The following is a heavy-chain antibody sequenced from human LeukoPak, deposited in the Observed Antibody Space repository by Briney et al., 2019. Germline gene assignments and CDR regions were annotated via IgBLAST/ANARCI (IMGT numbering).Heavy chain of an antibody. CDR3: ATRSYYYDSSGDY. CDR1: GFTFSRYG. CDR2: ISYDGSSK. Sequence: GRSLRLSCAASGFTFSRYGMHWVRQAPGKGLEWVAVISYDGSSKYYADSVKGRFTISRDNSKNTLYLQMNSLRAEDTAVYYCATRSYYYDSSGDYWGQGTLVTVSS. D-gene: IGHD3-22*01. V-gene: IGHV3-30*03. J-gene: IGHJ4*02.